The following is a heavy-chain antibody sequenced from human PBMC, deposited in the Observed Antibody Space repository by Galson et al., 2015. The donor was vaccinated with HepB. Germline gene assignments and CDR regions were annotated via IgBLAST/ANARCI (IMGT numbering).Heavy chain of an antibody. J-gene: IGHJ4*02. D-gene: IGHD2-21*01. CDR2: IKSKTDGGTT. CDR3: TTVRRAYCGGDCSPGVIDY. V-gene: IGHV3-15*01. CDR1: GFTFSNAW. Sequence: SLRLSCAASGFTFSNAWMSWVRQAPGKGLEWVGRIKSKTDGGTTDYAAPVKGRFTISRDDSKNTLYLQMNSLKTEDTAVYYCTTVRRAYCGGDCSPGVIDYWGQGTLVTVSS.